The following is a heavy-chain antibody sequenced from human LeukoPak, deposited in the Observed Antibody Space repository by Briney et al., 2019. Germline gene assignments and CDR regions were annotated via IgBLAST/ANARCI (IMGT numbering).Heavy chain of an antibody. CDR1: GFTFSSYG. J-gene: IGHJ4*02. CDR2: IRYDGSNK. V-gene: IGHV3-30*02. CDR3: AKDGLLWFGELPRTGSYFDY. D-gene: IGHD3-10*01. Sequence: PGGSLRLSCAASGFTFSSYGVHWVRQAPGKGLEWVAFIRYDGSNKYYADSVKGRFTISRDNSKNTLYLQMNSLRAEDTAVYYCAKDGLLWFGELPRTGSYFDYWGQGTLVTVSS.